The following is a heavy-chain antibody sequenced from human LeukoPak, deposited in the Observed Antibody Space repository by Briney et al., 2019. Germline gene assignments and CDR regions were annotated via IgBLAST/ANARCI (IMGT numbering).Heavy chain of an antibody. CDR3: ARFEDYGGNRDVFDI. J-gene: IGHJ3*02. CDR2: INPHSGGA. V-gene: IGHV1-2*02. D-gene: IGHD4-23*01. CDR1: GYTFTAYY. Sequence: PSVKVSCKASGYTFTAYYINWVRQAPGQGLEWMGWINPHSGGAVYAQGFQGRVTMIRDTSISTAYLELSRLRSDDTAVYYCARFEDYGGNRDVFDIWGQGTMVTVSS.